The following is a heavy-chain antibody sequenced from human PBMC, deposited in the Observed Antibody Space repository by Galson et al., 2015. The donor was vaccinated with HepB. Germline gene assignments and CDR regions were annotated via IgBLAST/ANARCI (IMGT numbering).Heavy chain of an antibody. CDR3: AKDSGYSYDPASGYFDL. CDR1: GFTFDDYA. J-gene: IGHJ2*01. CDR2: ISWNSGSI. Sequence: SLRLSCAASGFTFDDYAMHWVRQAPGKGLEWVSGISWNSGSIGYADSVKGRFTISRDNAKNSLYLQMNSLRAEDTALYYCAKDSGYSYDPASGYFDLWGRGTLVTVSS. D-gene: IGHD5-18*01. V-gene: IGHV3-9*01.